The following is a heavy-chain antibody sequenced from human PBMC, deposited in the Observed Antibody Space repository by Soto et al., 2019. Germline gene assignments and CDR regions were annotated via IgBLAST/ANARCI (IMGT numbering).Heavy chain of an antibody. D-gene: IGHD2-2*01. CDR3: ARDNCISTSCYFDY. Sequence: QVQLVESGGGVVQPGRSLRLSCAASGFTFSSYAMHWVRQAPGKGLEWVAVISYDGSNKYYADSVKGRFTISRDNSKNTLYLQMNSLRAEDTAVYYCARDNCISTSCYFDYWGQGTLVTVSS. CDR1: GFTFSSYA. CDR2: ISYDGSNK. J-gene: IGHJ4*02. V-gene: IGHV3-30-3*01.